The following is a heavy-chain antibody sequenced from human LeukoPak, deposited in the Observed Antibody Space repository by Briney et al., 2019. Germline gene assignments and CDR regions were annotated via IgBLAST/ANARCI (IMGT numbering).Heavy chain of an antibody. CDR3: ARGGGVDILTGFQY. CDR1: GGTFTNYA. Sequence: ASVEVSCKASGGTFTNYAINWVRQAPGQGLEWMGRIIPILDVTNYAQKFQGRVTITADQSTSTAYMELSSLRSEDTAVYYCARGGGVDILTGFQYWGQRTLVTVSS. D-gene: IGHD3-9*01. J-gene: IGHJ4*02. CDR2: IIPILDVT. V-gene: IGHV1-69*04.